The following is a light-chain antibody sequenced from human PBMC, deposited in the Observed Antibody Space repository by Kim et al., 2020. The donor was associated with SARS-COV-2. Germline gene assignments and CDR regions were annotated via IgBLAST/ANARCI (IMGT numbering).Light chain of an antibody. J-gene: IGKJ4*01. CDR2: DAS. CDR1: QDITYY. CDR3: QQYGSLPLT. V-gene: IGKV1-33*01. Sequence: DIQMTQSPPSLSASIGDRVTITCQASQDITYYLSWYLQKPGTAPKRLIYDASMLQTGVPSRLSGSGSGTNFTFTISSLQPEDIATYYCQQYGSLPLTFGGGTKVDIK.